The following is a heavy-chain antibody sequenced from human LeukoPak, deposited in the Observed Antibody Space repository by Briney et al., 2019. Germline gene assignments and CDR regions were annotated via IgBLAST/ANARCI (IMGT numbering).Heavy chain of an antibody. CDR1: GGSISSGSYY. J-gene: IGHJ6*03. CDR3: AREKSAYYYYYMDV. Sequence: PSETLSLTCTVSGGSISSGSYYWSWIRQPAGKGLEWIGRIYTSGSTNYNPSLKSRVTMSVDTSKNQFSLKLSSVTAADTAVYYCAREKSAYYYYYMDVWGKGTTVTISS. V-gene: IGHV4-61*02. CDR2: IYTSGST.